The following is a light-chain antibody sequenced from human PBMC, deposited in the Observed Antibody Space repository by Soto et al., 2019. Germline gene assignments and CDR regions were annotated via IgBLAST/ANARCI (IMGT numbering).Light chain of an antibody. CDR2: GTS. Sequence: EIVMTQSPATLSVSPGERATLSCRASQSVSIDLAWYQQKPGQAPRLLIFGTSNRATGIPDRFRGGGSGTDFTLTISSLEPEDFAVYYCQQYASSPGTFGQGTKVDIK. J-gene: IGKJ1*01. CDR3: QQYASSPGT. CDR1: QSVSID. V-gene: IGKV3D-15*01.